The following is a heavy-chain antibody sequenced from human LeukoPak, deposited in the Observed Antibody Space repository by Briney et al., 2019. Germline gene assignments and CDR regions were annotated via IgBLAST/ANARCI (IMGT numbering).Heavy chain of an antibody. CDR3: ATDGGGYDFWSKDYFDY. V-gene: IGHV1-24*01. CDR2: FDPEDGET. J-gene: IGHJ4*02. CDR1: GYTLTELS. Sequence: ASVKVSCKVSGYTLTELSMHWVRQAPGKGLEWMGGFDPEDGETIYAQKFQGRVTMTEDTSTDTAYMELSSLRSEDTAVYYCATDGGGYDFWSKDYFDYWGQGTLVTVSS. D-gene: IGHD3-3*01.